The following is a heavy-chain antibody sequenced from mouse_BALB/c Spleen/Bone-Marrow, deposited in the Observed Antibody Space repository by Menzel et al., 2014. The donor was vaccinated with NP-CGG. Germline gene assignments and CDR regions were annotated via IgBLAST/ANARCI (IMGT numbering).Heavy chain of an antibody. CDR2: ISNGGGST. V-gene: IGHV5-12-2*01. D-gene: IGHD1-2*01. CDR3: ARRSAATYYFDY. J-gene: IGHJ2*01. Sequence: EVMLVESGGGLVQPGGSLKLSCAASGFTFSSYTMSWVRQTPEKRLEWVAYISNGGGSTYYPDTVKGRFTISRDNAKNTLYLQMSSLKSEDTAMYYCARRSAATYYFDYWGQGTTLTVS. CDR1: GFTFSSYT.